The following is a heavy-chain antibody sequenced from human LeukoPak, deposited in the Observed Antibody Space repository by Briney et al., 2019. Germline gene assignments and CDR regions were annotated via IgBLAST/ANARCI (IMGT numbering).Heavy chain of an antibody. Sequence: GGSLRLSCAASGFTFSSYAMSWVRQAPGKGLEWVSAISGSGGSTYYADTVKGRFTISRDNSKNTLYLQMNSLRAEDTAVYYCAKSGAGSDSSGYYYRRYWYFDLWGRGTLVTVSS. CDR3: AKSGAGSDSSGYYYRRYWYFDL. V-gene: IGHV3-23*01. J-gene: IGHJ2*01. CDR1: GFTFSSYA. CDR2: ISGSGGST. D-gene: IGHD3-22*01.